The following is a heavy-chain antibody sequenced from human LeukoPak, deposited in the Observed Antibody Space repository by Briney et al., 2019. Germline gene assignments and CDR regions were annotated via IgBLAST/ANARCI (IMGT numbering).Heavy chain of an antibody. J-gene: IGHJ5*02. D-gene: IGHD3-22*01. V-gene: IGHV4-39*07. CDR2: IYYSGST. Sequence: SETLSLTCTVSGGSISSSSYYWGWIRQPPVKGLEWIGSIYYSGSTYYNPSLKSRVTISVDTSKNQFSLKLSSVTAADTAVYYCARRLPPYYYDSSGTGDTWGQGTLVTVSS. CDR3: ARRLPPYYYDSSGTGDT. CDR1: GGSISSSSYY.